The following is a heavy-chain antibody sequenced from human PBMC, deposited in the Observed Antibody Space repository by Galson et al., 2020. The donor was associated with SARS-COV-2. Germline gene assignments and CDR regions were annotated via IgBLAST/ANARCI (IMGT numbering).Heavy chain of an antibody. V-gene: IGHV4-61*02. CDR3: AGERGYYDSTGYYQYYFGF. CDR2: IYTRGSA. D-gene: IGHD3-16*01. Sequence: SETLSLTCSVSGASISSGTYYWSWVRQAAGRGLEWIGRIYTRGSANYNPSLKSRVSMSVDMSKNQVSLNLTSVTAADTAVYYCAGERGYYDSTGYYQYYFGFWGQGNLVTVSS. J-gene: IGHJ4*02. CDR1: GASISSGTYY.